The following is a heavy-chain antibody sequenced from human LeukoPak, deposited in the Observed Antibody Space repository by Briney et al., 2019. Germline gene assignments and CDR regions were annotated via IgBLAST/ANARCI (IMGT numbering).Heavy chain of an antibody. D-gene: IGHD2-15*01. J-gene: IGHJ4*02. V-gene: IGHV3-11*01. CDR1: GFDFSNSF. Sequence: PGGSLRLSCTASGFDFSNSFMTWVRQAPGKGLEWISYISSRSTTIYYADSVKGRFTISRDNGKNTVYLQTNNLRVDDTAVFYCGKGSLAVPATPLDFWGQGTLVTVSS. CDR2: ISSRSTTI. CDR3: GKGSLAVPATPLDF.